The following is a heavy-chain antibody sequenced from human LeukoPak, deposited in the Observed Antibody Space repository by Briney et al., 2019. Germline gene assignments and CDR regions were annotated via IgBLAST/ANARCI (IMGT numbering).Heavy chain of an antibody. J-gene: IGHJ6*02. CDR3: ARLIERPELCMDV. Sequence: HPGRSLRLSCAASGFTFSSYAMHWVRQAPGKGLEWVAVISYDGSNKYYADSVKGRFTISRDNSKNTLYLQMNSLRAEDTAVYYCARLIERPELCMDVWGQGTTVTVSS. CDR2: ISYDGSNK. V-gene: IGHV3-30*04. D-gene: IGHD1-1*01. CDR1: GFTFSSYA.